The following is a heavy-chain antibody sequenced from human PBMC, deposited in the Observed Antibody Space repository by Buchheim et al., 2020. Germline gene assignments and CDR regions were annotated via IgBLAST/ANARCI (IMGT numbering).Heavy chain of an antibody. V-gene: IGHV3-48*03. CDR1: GFTFSSYE. J-gene: IGHJ6*02. Sequence: EVQLVESGGGLVQPGGSLRLSCAASGFTFSSYEMNWVRQAPGKGLEWVSYISSSGITIYYADSVKGRFTISRDTAKTSLYLQMNSLRAEDTAVYYCARRQPTTVTTGTYYGMDVWGQGTT. D-gene: IGHD4-17*01. CDR2: ISSSGITI. CDR3: ARRQPTTVTTGTYYGMDV.